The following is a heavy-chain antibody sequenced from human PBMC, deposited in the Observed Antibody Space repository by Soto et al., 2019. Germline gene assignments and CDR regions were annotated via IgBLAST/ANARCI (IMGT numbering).Heavy chain of an antibody. D-gene: IGHD2-2*01. CDR3: AKGLGYCSSTSCERAHYYYYGMDV. V-gene: IGHV3-23*01. J-gene: IGHJ6*02. Sequence: LRLSCAASGFTFSSYAMSWVRQAPGKGLEWVSAISGSGGSTYYADSVKGRFTISRDNSKNTLYLQMNSLRAEDTAVYYCAKGLGYCSSTSCERAHYYYYGMDVWGQGTTVTVSS. CDR2: ISGSGGST. CDR1: GFTFSSYA.